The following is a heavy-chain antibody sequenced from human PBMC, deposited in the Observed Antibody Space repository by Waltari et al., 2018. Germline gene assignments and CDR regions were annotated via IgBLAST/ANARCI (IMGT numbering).Heavy chain of an antibody. CDR3: AGGHYDFWSGYSYYFDY. CDR1: GFTFSSYA. Sequence: QVQLVESGGGVVQPGRSLRLSCAASGFTFSSYAMHWVRQAPGQGLEWVAVISYDGSNKYYADSVKGRFTISRDNSKNTLYLQMNSLRAEDTAVYYCAGGHYDFWSGYSYYFDYWGQGTLVTVSS. CDR2: ISYDGSNK. J-gene: IGHJ4*02. D-gene: IGHD3-3*01. V-gene: IGHV3-30-3*01.